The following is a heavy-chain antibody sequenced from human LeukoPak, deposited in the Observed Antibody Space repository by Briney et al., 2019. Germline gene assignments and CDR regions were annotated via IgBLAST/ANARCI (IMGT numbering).Heavy chain of an antibody. CDR2: IYDSGST. CDR3: ARGGLWFGEDDAFDI. J-gene: IGHJ3*02. V-gene: IGHV4-59*01. D-gene: IGHD3-10*01. Sequence: PSETLSLTCTVSGGSISSYYWSWIRQPPEKGLEWIGFIYDSGSTNYNPSLKRRVTISVDTSKNQFSLKLSSVTAADTAVYYCARGGLWFGEDDAFDIWGQGTMVTVSS. CDR1: GGSISSYY.